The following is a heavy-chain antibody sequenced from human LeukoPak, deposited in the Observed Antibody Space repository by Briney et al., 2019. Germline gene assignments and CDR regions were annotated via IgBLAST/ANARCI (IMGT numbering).Heavy chain of an antibody. CDR1: GFTFSTYW. CDR2: IKQDGSEK. V-gene: IGHV3-7*03. Sequence: GGSLRLSCTASGFTFSTYWMSWVRQAPGKGLEWVANIKQDGSEKYYVDSVKGRFTISRDNAKNSLCLQMNSLRAEDTAVYYCARGRRPSDYWGQGTLVTVSS. CDR3: ARGRRPSDY. J-gene: IGHJ4*02.